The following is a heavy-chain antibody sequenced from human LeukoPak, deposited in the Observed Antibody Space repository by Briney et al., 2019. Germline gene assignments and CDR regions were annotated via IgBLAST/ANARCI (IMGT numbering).Heavy chain of an antibody. CDR3: AKEKLVDDAFDI. V-gene: IGHV3-23*01. J-gene: IGHJ3*02. CDR2: IEDSGDST. CDR1: GFTSNNFA. Sequence: GGSLRLSCAAAGFTSNNFAMSWVRQAAGKGLEWVSTIEDSGDSTFYADSVKGRFTITRDNSNNTLYLQMNSLRAEDTALYYCAKEKLVDDAFDIWGQGTMVTISS. D-gene: IGHD2-8*02.